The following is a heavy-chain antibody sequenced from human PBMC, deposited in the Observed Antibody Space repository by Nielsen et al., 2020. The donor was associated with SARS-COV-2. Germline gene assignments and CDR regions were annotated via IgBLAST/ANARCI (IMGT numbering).Heavy chain of an antibody. J-gene: IGHJ4*02. D-gene: IGHD6-19*01. CDR3: ARAHSSGWTYFDY. Sequence: GGSLRLSCAASGFTFSSYAMSWVRQAPGKGLEWVSAISGSGGSTYYADSVKGRFTISRDNSKNTLCLQMNSLRAEDTAVYYCARAHSSGWTYFDYWGQGTLVTVSS. CDR1: GFTFSSYA. CDR2: ISGSGGST. V-gene: IGHV3-23*01.